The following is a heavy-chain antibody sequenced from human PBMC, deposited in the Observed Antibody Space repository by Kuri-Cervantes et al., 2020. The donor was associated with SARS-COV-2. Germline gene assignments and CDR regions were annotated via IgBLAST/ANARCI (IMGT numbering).Heavy chain of an antibody. CDR2: ISDSSSFI. D-gene: IGHD4-17*01. CDR3: ARDGVGAEYGDYGFDL. V-gene: IGHV3-21*01. Sequence: GESLKISCAGSGFTFSSFAFNWVRQAPGKGLEWVSSISDSSSFIYYTDSVKGRFTISRDNAKTSMFLQMNSLRAEDTGVYYCARDGVGAEYGDYGFDLWGQGTLVTVSS. J-gene: IGHJ5*02. CDR1: GFTFSSFA.